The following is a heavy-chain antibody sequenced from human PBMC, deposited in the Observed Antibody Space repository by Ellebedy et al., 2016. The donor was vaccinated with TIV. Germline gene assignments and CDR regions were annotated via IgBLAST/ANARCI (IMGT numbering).Heavy chain of an antibody. J-gene: IGHJ4*02. Sequence: GESLKISCAASGFTFSDYYMSWIRQAPGKGLEWVSYISSSSSYTNYADSVKGRFTVSRDNSKNTLYLQMNSLRAEDTAVYYCAKASLLHSSGYYYYFDYWGQGTLVTVSS. D-gene: IGHD3-22*01. V-gene: IGHV3-11*05. CDR2: ISSSSSYT. CDR3: AKASLLHSSGYYYYFDY. CDR1: GFTFSDYY.